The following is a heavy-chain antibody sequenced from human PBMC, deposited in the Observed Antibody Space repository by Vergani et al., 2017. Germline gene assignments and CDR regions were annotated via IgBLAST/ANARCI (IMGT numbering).Heavy chain of an antibody. Sequence: QVQLHQWGAGLLKTSETLSLTCAVSGAAFNSYQWTWIRQSPGRGLEWIGEIDDKGKSICNPTRKSRVTISVDNAKGRFSLHVTSVTAADSAMYYCVRRDFWVGPRTFDFWGAGTPVTDSS. V-gene: IGHV4-34*01. D-gene: IGHD3-3*01. J-gene: IGHJ3*01. CDR1: GAAFNSYQ. CDR3: VRRDFWVGPRTFDF. CDR2: IDDKGKS.